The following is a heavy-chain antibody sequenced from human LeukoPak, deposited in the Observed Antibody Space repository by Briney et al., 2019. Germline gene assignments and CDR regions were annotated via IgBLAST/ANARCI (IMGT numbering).Heavy chain of an antibody. V-gene: IGHV4-59*01. CDR2: VDHSGNT. D-gene: IGHD1-1*01. Sequence: SETLSLTCTVSGGSINNFFWNWVRQSPGKGLEWIGYVDHSGNTKYNPSLWGRVTMFVDTSNNQFSLRLTSLTAADTAVYYCARVPWKFEPFDIWGQGTKVTVSS. J-gene: IGHJ3*02. CDR3: ARVPWKFEPFDI. CDR1: GGSINNFF.